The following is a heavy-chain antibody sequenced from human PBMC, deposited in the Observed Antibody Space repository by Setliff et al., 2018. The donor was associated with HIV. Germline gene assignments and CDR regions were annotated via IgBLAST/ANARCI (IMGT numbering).Heavy chain of an antibody. CDR2: INPGNGNT. V-gene: IGHV1-3*01. Sequence: ASVKVSCKASGYTFTNYAIHWVRQAPGQRLEWMGWINPGNGNTKYSQKFQGRVTITRDTSATTAYMELSSLRSEDTSIFYCAREPIGGDDAFDIWGQGTMVTVSS. CDR1: GYTFTNYA. D-gene: IGHD2-21*02. J-gene: IGHJ3*02. CDR3: AREPIGGDDAFDI.